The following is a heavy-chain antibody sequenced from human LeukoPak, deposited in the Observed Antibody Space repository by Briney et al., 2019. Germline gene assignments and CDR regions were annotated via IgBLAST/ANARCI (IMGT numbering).Heavy chain of an antibody. V-gene: IGHV4-30-2*01. CDR1: GGSISSGGYS. Sequence: PSETLSLTCAVSGGSISSGGYSWSWIRQPPGKGLEWIGYIYHSGSTYYNPSLKSRVTISVDRSKNQFSLKLSSVTAADTAVYYCARQTVGATAGWYFDLWGRGTLVTVSS. D-gene: IGHD1-26*01. CDR3: ARQTVGATAGWYFDL. J-gene: IGHJ2*01. CDR2: IYHSGST.